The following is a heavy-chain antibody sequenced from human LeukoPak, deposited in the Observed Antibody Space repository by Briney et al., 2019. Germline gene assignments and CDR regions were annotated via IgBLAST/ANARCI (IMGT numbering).Heavy chain of an antibody. D-gene: IGHD2-21*01. J-gene: IGHJ3*01. CDR1: GFTVSSNF. V-gene: IGHV3-53*01. CDR3: ATEKIPDEHRGAFDA. CDR2: IYSGGTT. Sequence: GGSLRLSCAASGFTVSSNFMSWVRQVPGKGLEWVSAIYSGGTTHYAESVKGRFTISRDNSKNTLYLQMNSLRVEDTAVYYCATEKIPDEHRGAFDAWGQGTMVTVSS.